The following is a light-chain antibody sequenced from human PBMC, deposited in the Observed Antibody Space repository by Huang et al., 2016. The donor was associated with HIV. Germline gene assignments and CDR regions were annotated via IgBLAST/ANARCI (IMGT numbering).Light chain of an antibody. CDR1: QSVGNY. J-gene: IGKJ4*01. Sequence: IVLTQSPATLSWYPGERVTLSCRASQSVGNYIAWYQQHPGQAHKLLIYDTSTRATGTPVRFRGSGSGTDFTLTISSLESEDFAVYYCQQRSSGVTFGGGTKV. CDR2: DTS. V-gene: IGKV3-11*01. CDR3: QQRSSGVT.